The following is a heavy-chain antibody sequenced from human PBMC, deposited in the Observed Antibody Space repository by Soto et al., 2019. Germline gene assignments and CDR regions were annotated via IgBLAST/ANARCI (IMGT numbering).Heavy chain of an antibody. CDR1: GYSITSGYF. J-gene: IGHJ5*02. D-gene: IGHD3-16*01. CDR2: IYYSGST. CDR3: ARGTTTGGWNWFDP. V-gene: IGHV4-38-2*01. Sequence: SETLSLTCAVSGYSITSGYFWGWIRQPPVKGLEWIGSIYYSGSTYYNPSLKSRVTISVDTSRNQFSLKLSSVTAADTAVYYCARGTTTGGWNWFDPWGQGTLVTVSS.